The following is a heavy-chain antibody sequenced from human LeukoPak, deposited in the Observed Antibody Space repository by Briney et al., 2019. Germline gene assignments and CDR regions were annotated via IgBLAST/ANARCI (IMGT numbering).Heavy chain of an antibody. Sequence: SETLSLTCAVYGGSFSGYYWSWIRQPPGKGLEWIGEINHSGSTNYNPSLKSRVTISVDTSKNQFSLKLSSVTAADTAVYYCATAYGSGSCYLFDYWGQGTLVTVSS. V-gene: IGHV4-34*01. J-gene: IGHJ4*02. CDR2: INHSGST. CDR1: GGSFSGYY. CDR3: ATAYGSGSCYLFDY. D-gene: IGHD3-10*01.